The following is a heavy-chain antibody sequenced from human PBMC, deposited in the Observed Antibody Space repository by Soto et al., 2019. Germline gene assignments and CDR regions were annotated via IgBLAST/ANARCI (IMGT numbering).Heavy chain of an antibody. J-gene: IGHJ4*02. CDR3: AAGRSYSSRFDY. D-gene: IGHD6-13*01. V-gene: IGHV4-39*01. Sequence: SETLSLSCTVSGGSISSSSYYWGWIRQPPGKGLEWIGSIYYSGSTYYNPSLKSRVTISVDTSKNQFSLKLSSVTAADTAVYYCAAGRSYSSRFDYWGQGTLVTVSS. CDR1: GGSISSSSYY. CDR2: IYYSGST.